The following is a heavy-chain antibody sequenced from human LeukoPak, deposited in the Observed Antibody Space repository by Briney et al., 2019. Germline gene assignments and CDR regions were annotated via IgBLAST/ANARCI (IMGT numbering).Heavy chain of an antibody. CDR3: ARGTGSSRFDP. CDR1: GYTFTAYY. V-gene: IGHV1-2*02. D-gene: IGHD1-26*01. J-gene: IGHJ5*02. Sequence: GASVKVSCKASGYTFTAYYIHWVRQAPGQGLERMGWLNTNGGGTKCAQNFQGRVTMTRDTSINTAYMELSGLRSDDTAVYYCARGTGSSRFDPWGQGTLVTVSS. CDR2: LNTNGGGT.